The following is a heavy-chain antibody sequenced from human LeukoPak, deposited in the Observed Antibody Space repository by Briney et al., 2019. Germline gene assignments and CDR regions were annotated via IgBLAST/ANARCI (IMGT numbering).Heavy chain of an antibody. CDR2: ISWNSGSI. CDR3: AKGDYSSPYDGMDV. Sequence: GGSLRLSCAASGFTFDDYAMHWVRQAPGKGLEWVSGISWNSGSIGYADSVKGRFTISRDNAKNSLYLQMNSLRAEDTALYYCAKGDYSSPYDGMDVWGQGTTVTVSS. D-gene: IGHD6-19*01. V-gene: IGHV3-9*01. CDR1: GFTFDDYA. J-gene: IGHJ6*02.